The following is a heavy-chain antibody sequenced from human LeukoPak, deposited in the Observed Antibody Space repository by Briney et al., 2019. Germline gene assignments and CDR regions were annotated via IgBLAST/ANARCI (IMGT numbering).Heavy chain of an antibody. J-gene: IGHJ4*02. D-gene: IGHD5-18*01. CDR1: GFTVSSNY. CDR2: IYSGGST. Sequence: GGSLRLSCAASGFTVSSNYMSWVRQAPGKGLEWVSVIYSGGSTYYADSVKARFTISRDNSKNTLYLQMNSLRAEDTAVYYCARANSYGYGGFDNWGQGTLVTVSS. V-gene: IGHV3-66*01. CDR3: ARANSYGYGGFDN.